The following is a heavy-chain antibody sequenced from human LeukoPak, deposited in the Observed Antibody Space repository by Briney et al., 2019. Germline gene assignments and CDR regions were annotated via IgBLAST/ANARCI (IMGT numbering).Heavy chain of an antibody. CDR1: GGSISSGGYY. D-gene: IGHD5-18*01. J-gene: IGHJ4*02. V-gene: IGHV4-31*03. CDR2: IYYSGST. Sequence: SETLSLTCTVSGGSISSGGYYWSRIRQHPGKGLEWIGYIYYSGSTYYNPSLKSRVTISVDTSKNQFSLKLSSVTAADTAVYYCARVYSYGSSVVDYWGQGTLVTVSS. CDR3: ARVYSYGSSVVDY.